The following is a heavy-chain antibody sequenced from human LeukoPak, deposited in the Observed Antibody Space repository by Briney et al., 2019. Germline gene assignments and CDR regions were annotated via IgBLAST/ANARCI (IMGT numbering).Heavy chain of an antibody. D-gene: IGHD6-13*01. V-gene: IGHV4-59*01. CDR1: GGSISSYY. J-gene: IGHJ3*02. CDR3: ARDSSSWDDAFDI. Sequence: SETLSLTCTVSGGSISSYYWSWIRQPPGKGLDWIGYIYYSGSTNYNPSLKSRVTISVDTSKNQFSLKLSSVTAADTAVYYCARDSSSWDDAFDIWGQGTMVTVSS. CDR2: IYYSGST.